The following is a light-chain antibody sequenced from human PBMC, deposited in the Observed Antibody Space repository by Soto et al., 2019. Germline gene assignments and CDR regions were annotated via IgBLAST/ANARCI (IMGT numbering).Light chain of an antibody. CDR2: DAS. J-gene: IGKJ2*01. V-gene: IGKV3-11*01. CDR1: QSVTNY. Sequence: EIVLTQSPATLSLSPGERATLSCRASQSVTNYVAWYQQKPGQAPRLLIYDASNRATGSPARFGGSGSGTDFTLTISSLEPEDFGVYYCQQRDDLYTFGQGTKLEI. CDR3: QQRDDLYT.